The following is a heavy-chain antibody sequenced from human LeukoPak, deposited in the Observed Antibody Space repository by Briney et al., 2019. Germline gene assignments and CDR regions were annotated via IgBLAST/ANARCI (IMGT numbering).Heavy chain of an antibody. CDR1: GFTLSSYW. CDR3: ARDSGYSYGPWYFDL. J-gene: IGHJ2*01. D-gene: IGHD5-18*01. CDR2: IKQDGSEK. V-gene: IGHV3-7*01. Sequence: PGGSLRLSCAASGFTLSSYWMSWVRQAPGRGLEWVANIKQDGSEKYYVDSVKGRFTISRDNAKNPLYLQMNSLRAEDTAVYYCARDSGYSYGPWYFDLWGRGTLVTVSS.